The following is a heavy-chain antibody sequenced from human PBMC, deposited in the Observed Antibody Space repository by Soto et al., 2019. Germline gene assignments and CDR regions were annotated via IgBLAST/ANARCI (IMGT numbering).Heavy chain of an antibody. CDR1: GGSISSGGYY. CDR2: IYYRGST. J-gene: IGHJ6*02. D-gene: IGHD3-10*01. CDR3: ARVFGFGGMDV. Sequence: QVQLQESGPGLVKPSQTLSLTYTVSGGSISSGGYYWSWIRQHPGKGLEWIGYIYYRGSTSYNPSLMSRVTISVDTSKNQFSLKLSSVTAADTAVYYCARVFGFGGMDVWGQGTTVTVSS. V-gene: IGHV4-31*03.